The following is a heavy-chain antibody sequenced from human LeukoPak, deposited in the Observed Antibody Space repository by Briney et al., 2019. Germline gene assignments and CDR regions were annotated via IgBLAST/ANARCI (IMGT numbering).Heavy chain of an antibody. J-gene: IGHJ4*02. Sequence: SETLSLTCAVSGYSISSGYYCGWIRQPPGEGLEWIGSIYHSGSTYYNPSLKSRVTISVDTSKNQFSLKLSSVTAADTAVYYCARLSWSGKDYWGQGTLVTVSS. V-gene: IGHV4-38-2*01. D-gene: IGHD3-3*01. CDR1: GYSISSGYY. CDR3: ARLSWSGKDY. CDR2: IYHSGST.